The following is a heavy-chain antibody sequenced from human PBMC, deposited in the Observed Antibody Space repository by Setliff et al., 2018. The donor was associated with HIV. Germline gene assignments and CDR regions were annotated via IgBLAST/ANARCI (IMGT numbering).Heavy chain of an antibody. D-gene: IGHD6-19*01. V-gene: IGHV4-61*08. J-gene: IGHJ4*02. CDR1: GVSISTSGYY. Sequence: PSETLSLTCNVSGVSISTSGYYWSWIRQPPGKGLEWIGSIYYTGSTNYNPSLKSRVTISLDTSKNQFSLSLRSVTAADTAVYFCARERPQSHFFDYWGQGTLVTVSS. CDR2: IYYTGST. CDR3: ARERPQSHFFDY.